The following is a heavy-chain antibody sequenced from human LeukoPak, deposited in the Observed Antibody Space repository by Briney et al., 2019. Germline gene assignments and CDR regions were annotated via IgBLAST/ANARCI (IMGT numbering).Heavy chain of an antibody. V-gene: IGHV3-23*01. CDR1: GFTFSNYA. D-gene: IGHD3-10*01. Sequence: GASLRLSCAASGFTFSNYAMTWVRQAPGKGLEWVSIISGTGGSTYYADSVKGRFTISRDNSKNTLYVQMKSLRVEDTAVYYCAKHYFDSGSYYNRTHNFDYWGQGTLVTVSS. CDR2: ISGTGGST. J-gene: IGHJ4*02. CDR3: AKHYFDSGSYYNRTHNFDY.